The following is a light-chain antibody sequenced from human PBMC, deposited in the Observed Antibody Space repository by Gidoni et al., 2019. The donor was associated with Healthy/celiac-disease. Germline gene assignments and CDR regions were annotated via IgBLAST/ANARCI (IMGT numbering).Light chain of an antibody. Sequence: QSALTQPAAVSGAPGQSITLSCTVTSSDVGGYNYVAWYQQHPGKAPKLIIYDVSTRPSGVSNLFSGSKSGNTASLTISGRQAEDEADYYCSSYTSSSTLVFGGGTKLTVL. CDR2: DVS. CDR1: SSDVGGYNY. CDR3: SSYTSSSTLV. V-gene: IGLV2-14*01. J-gene: IGLJ2*01.